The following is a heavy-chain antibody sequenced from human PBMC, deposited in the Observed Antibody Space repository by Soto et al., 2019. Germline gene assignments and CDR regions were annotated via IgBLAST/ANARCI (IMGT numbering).Heavy chain of an antibody. Sequence: EVQLVESGGGLVQPGESLRLSCAASGFTFSAFWMTWLRQAPGKGLEWVANIKRDGTVTHYGDSVEGRSTLSRDNAKNSLFLQLNRLRPEDTPMSYRARDLTPPGEFCYAAFDVWCQGNLVTVSS. CDR2: IKRDGTVT. V-gene: IGHV3-7*04. J-gene: IGHJ3*01. D-gene: IGHD2-2*01. CDR1: GFTFSAFW. CDR3: ARDLTPPGEFCYAAFDV.